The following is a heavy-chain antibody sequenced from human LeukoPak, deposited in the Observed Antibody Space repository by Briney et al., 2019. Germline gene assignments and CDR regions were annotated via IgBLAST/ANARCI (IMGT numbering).Heavy chain of an antibody. Sequence: ASVKVSCKASGGTFSSYAISWVRQAPGQGLEWMGGIIPIFGTANYAQKFQGRVTITADESTSTAYMELSSLRSEDTAVYYCAGIYDFWSGYYSHYYYGMDVWGQGTTVTVSS. CDR1: GGTFSSYA. CDR2: IIPIFGTA. D-gene: IGHD3-3*01. V-gene: IGHV1-69*13. CDR3: AGIYDFWSGYYSHYYYGMDV. J-gene: IGHJ6*02.